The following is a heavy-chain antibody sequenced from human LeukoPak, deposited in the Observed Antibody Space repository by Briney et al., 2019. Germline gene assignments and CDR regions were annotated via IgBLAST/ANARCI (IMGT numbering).Heavy chain of an antibody. V-gene: IGHV3-23*01. D-gene: IGHD6-13*01. CDR2: ISVSAGST. CDR3: ATGSVRYSASWYSQEGDY. CDR1: GCTFSTYA. Sequence: GGSLRLSCAASGCTFSTYAMSWVRQAPGKGLEWVSAISVSAGSTYYADSVKGRFTISRDNSKNTLYLQMNSLRAEDTAVYYCATGSVRYSASWYSQEGDYWGQGTLVTVSS. J-gene: IGHJ4*02.